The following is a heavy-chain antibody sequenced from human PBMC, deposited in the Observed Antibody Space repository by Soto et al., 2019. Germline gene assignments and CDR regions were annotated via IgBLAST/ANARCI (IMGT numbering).Heavy chain of an antibody. V-gene: IGHV1-58*01. D-gene: IGHD2-8*01. J-gene: IGHJ4*02. CDR1: GFTFTSSA. Sequence: ASVKVSCKASGFTFTSSAVQWVRQARGQRLEWIGWIGVGSGNRHYAQKFQERVTITRDMSTNTAYMELSSLRSEDTAVYYCAALGVNFDHWGQGTLVTGSS. CDR3: AALGVNFDH. CDR2: IGVGSGNR.